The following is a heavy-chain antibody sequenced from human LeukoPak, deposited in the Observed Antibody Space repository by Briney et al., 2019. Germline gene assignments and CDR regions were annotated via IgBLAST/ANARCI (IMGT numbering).Heavy chain of an antibody. D-gene: IGHD4/OR15-4a*01. CDR2: ISGRGTST. J-gene: IGHJ4*02. CDR1: GFTFSGYA. CDR3: AKGHTDYGTGFGC. Sequence: GGSLRLSCAASGFTFSGYAMTWVRQSPGKGLECVSVISGRGTSTYYADSVKGRFTISRDNSKNTLYLQMNSLRAEDTAVYYCAKGHTDYGTGFGCWGRGTLVTVSS. V-gene: IGHV3-23*01.